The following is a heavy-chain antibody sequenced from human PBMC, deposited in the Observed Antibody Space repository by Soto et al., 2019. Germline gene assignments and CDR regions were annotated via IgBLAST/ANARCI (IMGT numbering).Heavy chain of an antibody. D-gene: IGHD3-22*01. CDR3: ARDSFSGYTPHYFDY. CDR2: ISAYNGNT. Sequence: GASVKVSCKASGYTFTSYAMHWVRQAPGQRLEWMGWISAYNGNTNYAQKLQGRVTMTTDTSTSTAYMELRSLRSDDTAVYYCARDSFSGYTPHYFDYWGQGTLVTVSS. CDR1: GYTFTSYA. V-gene: IGHV1-18*01. J-gene: IGHJ4*02.